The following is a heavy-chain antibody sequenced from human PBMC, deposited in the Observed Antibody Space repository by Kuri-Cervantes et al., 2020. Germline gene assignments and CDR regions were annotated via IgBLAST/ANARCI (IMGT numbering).Heavy chain of an antibody. D-gene: IGHD3-10*01. CDR3: AGTTYYYGSVDY. CDR2: MNPNSGNT. V-gene: IGHV1-18*01. J-gene: IGHJ4*02. CDR1: GYTFTSYG. Sequence: ASVKVSCKASGYTFTSYGISWVRQAPGQGLEWMGWMNPNSGNTGYAQKLQGRVTMTTDTSTSTAYMELRSLRSDDTAAYYCAGTTYYYGSVDYWGQGTLVTVSS.